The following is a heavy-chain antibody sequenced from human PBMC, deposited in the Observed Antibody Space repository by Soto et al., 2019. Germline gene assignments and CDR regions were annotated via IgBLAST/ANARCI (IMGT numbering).Heavy chain of an antibody. D-gene: IGHD2-15*01. CDR3: ARAQRYCSGGSCYSVEDYYYGMDV. J-gene: IGHJ6*02. V-gene: IGHV1-69*13. CDR2: IIPIFGTA. Sequence: SVKVSCKASGGTFSSYAISWVRQAPGQGLEWMGGIIPIFGTANYAQKFQGRVTITADESTSTAYMELSSLRSEDTAVYYCARAQRYCSGGSCYSVEDYYYGMDVWGQGTTVTVSS. CDR1: GGTFSSYA.